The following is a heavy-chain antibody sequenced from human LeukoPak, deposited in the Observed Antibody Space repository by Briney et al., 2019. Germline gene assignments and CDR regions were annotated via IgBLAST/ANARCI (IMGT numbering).Heavy chain of an antibody. V-gene: IGHV4-39*07. CDR3: ARRDPDILTGYGYAFDI. D-gene: IGHD3-9*01. CDR1: GGSISSSSYY. J-gene: IGHJ3*02. Sequence: SETLSLTCTVSGGSISSSSYYWGWIRQPPGKGLEWIGSIYYSGSTYYNPSLKSRVTISVDTSKNQFSLKLSSVTAADVAVYYCARRDPDILTGYGYAFDIWGQGTMVTVSS. CDR2: IYYSGST.